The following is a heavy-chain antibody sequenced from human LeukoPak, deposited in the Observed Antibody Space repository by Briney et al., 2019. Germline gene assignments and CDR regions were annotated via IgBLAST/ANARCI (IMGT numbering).Heavy chain of an antibody. V-gene: IGHV3-48*02. D-gene: IGHD6-19*01. CDR2: INHNGKTI. J-gene: IGHJ6*02. CDR3: ARQSSGWYIHYYGMDV. Sequence: GGSLRLSCAASGFTFSSYVMSWVRQAPGKGLEWVSYINHNGKTIYYADSVKGRFTISRDNAKNSLYLQMNSLRDEDTAVYYCARQSSGWYIHYYGMDVWGQGTTVTVSS. CDR1: GFTFSSYV.